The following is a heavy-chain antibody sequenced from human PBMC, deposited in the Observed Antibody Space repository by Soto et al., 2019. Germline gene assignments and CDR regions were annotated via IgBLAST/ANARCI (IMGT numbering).Heavy chain of an antibody. CDR2: ISWDGGST. CDR1: GFTFDDYT. Sequence: GGSLRLSCAASGFTFDDYTMHWVRQAPGKGLEWVSLISWDGGSTYYADSVKGRFTISRDNSKNSLYLQMNSLRTEDTALYYCAKAAIEGATDYYYYGMDVWGQGTTVTVSS. J-gene: IGHJ6*02. D-gene: IGHD1-26*01. CDR3: AKAAIEGATDYYYYGMDV. V-gene: IGHV3-43*01.